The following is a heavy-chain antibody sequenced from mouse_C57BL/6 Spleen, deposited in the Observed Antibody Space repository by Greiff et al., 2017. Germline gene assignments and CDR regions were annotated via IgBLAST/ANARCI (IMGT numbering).Heavy chain of an antibody. J-gene: IGHJ2*01. CDR1: GFTFSDYG. Sequence: EVKLMESGGGLVQPGGSLKLSCAASGFTFSDYGMAWVRQAPRKGPEWVAFISNMAYSIYYADTVTGRFTISIENAKNTLYLEMSSLRSEDTAMYYCARGNGNYVFDFWGQGTTLTVSS. D-gene: IGHD2-1*01. CDR2: ISNMAYSI. CDR3: ARGNGNYVFDF. V-gene: IGHV5-15*01.